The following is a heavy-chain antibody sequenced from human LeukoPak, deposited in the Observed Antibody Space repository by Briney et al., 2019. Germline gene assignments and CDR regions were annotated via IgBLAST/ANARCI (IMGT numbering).Heavy chain of an antibody. D-gene: IGHD3-22*01. V-gene: IGHV1-18*01. Sequence: GASVKVSCKASGYTLTTFGISWVRQAPGQGLEWMGWISPYNGNTEYAQKFQGRVTMNTDTSTSTAYMEVRSLRPDDTAMYYCARDLGQDSSGYSGFDYWGQGTLVTVSS. CDR1: GYTLTTFG. CDR2: ISPYNGNT. J-gene: IGHJ4*02. CDR3: ARDLGQDSSGYSGFDY.